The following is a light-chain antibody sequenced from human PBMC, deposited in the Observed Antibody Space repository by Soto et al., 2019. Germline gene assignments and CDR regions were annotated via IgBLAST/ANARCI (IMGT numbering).Light chain of an antibody. CDR3: QQCGSSSWT. J-gene: IGKJ1*01. CDR1: QSVSSSF. Sequence: EIVLTQSPGTLSLSPGERATLSCRASQSVSSSFLAWYQQKPGQAPRLLIYGASSRATGIPGRFSGSGSGTDFTLTISRLEPEDFAVYYCQQCGSSSWTFGQGTKVEIK. CDR2: GAS. V-gene: IGKV3-20*01.